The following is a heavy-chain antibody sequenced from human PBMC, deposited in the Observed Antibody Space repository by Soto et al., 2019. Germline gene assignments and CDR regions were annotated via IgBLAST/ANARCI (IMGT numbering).Heavy chain of an antibody. Sequence: PSETLSLTCTVSGASISTYYWAWIRQSPGRGLEWIGYISYTGSSNYNPSLKGRVTISVAPSKSQFSLKLRSVTAADTATYYCVRENYRSNLYAPRSKRTLVTVSS. V-gene: IGHV4-59*13. CDR1: GASISTYY. J-gene: IGHJ5*02. CDR2: ISYTGSS. CDR3: VRENYRSNLYAP. D-gene: IGHD3-16*01.